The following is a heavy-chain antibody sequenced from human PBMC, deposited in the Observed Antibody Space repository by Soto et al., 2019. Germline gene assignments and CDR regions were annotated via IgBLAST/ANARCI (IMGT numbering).Heavy chain of an antibody. Sequence: SETLSLTCTVSGGSISTSSFYWAWIRQPPGKGLEWIGSIYHAGSTDYKPSLKSRLTISVDTSKNQFSLSLRSVTAADTAVYYCASHRTFWPFDSWGQGTVVTVSS. CDR2: IYHAGST. CDR1: GGSISTSSFY. V-gene: IGHV4-39*01. D-gene: IGHD2-8*01. CDR3: ASHRTFWPFDS. J-gene: IGHJ4*02.